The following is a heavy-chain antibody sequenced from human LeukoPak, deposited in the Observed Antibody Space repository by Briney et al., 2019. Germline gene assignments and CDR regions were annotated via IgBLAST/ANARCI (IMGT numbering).Heavy chain of an antibody. J-gene: IGHJ4*02. CDR2: IYHSGRP. V-gene: IGHV4-38-2*02. CDR1: GYSISSGYY. Sequence: SETLSLTCTVSGYSISSGYYWGWIRQPPGKGLDWIGSIYHSGRPHYNPSLTSRVTISVDTSTNQFSLKLSSVTVADTAVYYCARVRAGWELLAYWGQGTLVTVSS. CDR3: ARVRAGWELLAY. D-gene: IGHD1-26*01.